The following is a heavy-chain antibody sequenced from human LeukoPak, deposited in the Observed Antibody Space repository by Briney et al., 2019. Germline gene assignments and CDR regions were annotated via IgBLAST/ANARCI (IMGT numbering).Heavy chain of an antibody. CDR1: GYTFTSYG. Sequence: ASVKVSCKASGYTFTSYGIGWVRQAPGQGLEWMGWISAYNGNTNYAQKLQGRVTMTTDTSTSTAYMELRSLRSDDTAVYYCARDHEYSSGWSEDFGWGQGTLVTVSS. V-gene: IGHV1-18*01. CDR3: ARDHEYSSGWSEDFG. CDR2: ISAYNGNT. D-gene: IGHD6-19*01. J-gene: IGHJ4*02.